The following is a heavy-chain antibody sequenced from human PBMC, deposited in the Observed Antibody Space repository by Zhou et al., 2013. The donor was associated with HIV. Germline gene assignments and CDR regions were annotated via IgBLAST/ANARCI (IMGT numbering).Heavy chain of an antibody. J-gene: IGHJ6*03. Sequence: VQLVESGGGLVQPGGSLRLSCAASGFPFSAYWMSWVRQSPERGLEWVANINQDGSDKYFVDSVKGRFTISRDNAQNSLHLQMNSLRAEDTAIYFCTRDQQGDYFYYMDAWGKGTTVTVSS. V-gene: IGHV3-7*01. CDR1: GFPFSAYW. D-gene: IGHD6-13*01. CDR2: INQDGSDK. CDR3: TRDQQGDYFYYMDA.